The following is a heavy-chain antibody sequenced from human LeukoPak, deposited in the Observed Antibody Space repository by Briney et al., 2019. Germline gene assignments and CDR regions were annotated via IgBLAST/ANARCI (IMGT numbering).Heavy chain of an antibody. Sequence: GGSLRLSCAASGFTFGSYWMSWVRQAPGKGLEWVANIKQDGSEKYYVDSVKGRFTISRDNAKNSLYLQMNSLRAEDTAVYYCARIRSEMGEDDYWGQGTLVTVSS. CDR3: ARIRSEMGEDDY. V-gene: IGHV3-7*01. CDR2: IKQDGSEK. J-gene: IGHJ4*02. CDR1: GFTFGSYW. D-gene: IGHD3-16*01.